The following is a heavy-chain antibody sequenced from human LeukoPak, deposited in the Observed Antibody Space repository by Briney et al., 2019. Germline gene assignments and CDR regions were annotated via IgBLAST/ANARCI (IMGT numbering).Heavy chain of an antibody. CDR1: GFTFSSYG. V-gene: IGHV3-30*02. Sequence: PGGSLRLSCAASGFTFSSYGMHWVRQAPGKGLEWVAFIRYDGSNKYYADSVKGRFTISRDNSKNTLYLQKNSLRAEDTAVYYCARVQKSRKSVASAVDCWGQGTVVIVSS. J-gene: IGHJ4*02. CDR2: IRYDGSNK. D-gene: IGHD5-12*01. CDR3: ARVQKSRKSVASAVDC.